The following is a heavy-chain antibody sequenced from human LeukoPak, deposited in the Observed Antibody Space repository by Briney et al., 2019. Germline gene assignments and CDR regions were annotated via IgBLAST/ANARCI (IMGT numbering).Heavy chain of an antibody. CDR3: ASGYCSGGSCYSGHY. CDR2: INPSGGST. V-gene: IGHV1-46*01. D-gene: IGHD2-15*01. Sequence: ASVKVSCTASGYTFTSYYMHWVRQAPGQGLEWMGIINPSGGSTSYAQKFQGRVTMTRDTSTSTVYMELSSLRSEDTAVYYCASGYCSGGSCYSGHYWGQGTLVTVSS. CDR1: GYTFTSYY. J-gene: IGHJ4*02.